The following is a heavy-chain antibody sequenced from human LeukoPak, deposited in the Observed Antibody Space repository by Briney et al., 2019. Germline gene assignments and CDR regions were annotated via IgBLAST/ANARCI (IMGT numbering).Heavy chain of an antibody. Sequence: ASVKVSCKASEYTFTGYYMHWVRQAPGQGLEWMGWINPNSGGTDYAQKFRGRVTMTGDTSINTAYMELRSLRSDDTAVYYCARMLILTVYGIQENWFDPWGQGTLVTVSS. J-gene: IGHJ5*02. CDR3: ARMLILTVYGIQENWFDP. CDR2: INPNSGGT. V-gene: IGHV1-2*02. D-gene: IGHD2-8*01. CDR1: EYTFTGYY.